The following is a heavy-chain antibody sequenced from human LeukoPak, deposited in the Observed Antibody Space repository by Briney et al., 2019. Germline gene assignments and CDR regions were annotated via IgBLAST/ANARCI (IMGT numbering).Heavy chain of an antibody. CDR3: ARDSPANHYYDSSGRGNYFDY. D-gene: IGHD3-22*01. Sequence: GGSLRLSCAASGFTFSSYSMNWVRQAPGKGLEWVSYISSSSSTIYYADSVKGRFTISRDNAKNSLYLQMNSLRAEDTAVYYCARDSPANHYYDSSGRGNYFDYWGQGTLVTVSS. J-gene: IGHJ4*02. CDR2: ISSSSSTI. CDR1: GFTFSSYS. V-gene: IGHV3-48*01.